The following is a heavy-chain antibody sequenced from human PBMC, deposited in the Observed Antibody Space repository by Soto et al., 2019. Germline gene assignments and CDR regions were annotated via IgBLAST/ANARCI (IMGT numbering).Heavy chain of an antibody. CDR2: IYYSEST. D-gene: IGHD3-3*01. J-gene: IGHJ4*02. V-gene: IGHV4-39*01. Sequence: ETLSLTCTVSCGSISRSIYYWGWIRQPTGKGLQWIGSIYYSESTYHNPSLKSRVTISIDTSKNLFSLKLSSVTAADTAVYYCARLIMIFGVVIRRHFDYWGQGTLVTVCS. CDR3: ARLIMIFGVVIRRHFDY. CDR1: CGSISRSIYY.